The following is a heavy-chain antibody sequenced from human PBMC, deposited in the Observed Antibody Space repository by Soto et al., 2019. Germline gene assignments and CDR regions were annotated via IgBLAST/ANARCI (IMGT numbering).Heavy chain of an antibody. CDR1: GFTFSSYG. J-gene: IGHJ4*02. Sequence: QVQLVESGGGVVQPGRSLRLSCAASGFTFSSYGMHWVRQAPGKGLEWVAVISYDGSNKYYADSVKGRFTISRDNSKNTLYRQMNSLRAEDTAVYYCAKGVAGGSALWGQGTLVTVSS. CDR3: AKGVAGGSAL. CDR2: ISYDGSNK. D-gene: IGHD6-19*01. V-gene: IGHV3-30*18.